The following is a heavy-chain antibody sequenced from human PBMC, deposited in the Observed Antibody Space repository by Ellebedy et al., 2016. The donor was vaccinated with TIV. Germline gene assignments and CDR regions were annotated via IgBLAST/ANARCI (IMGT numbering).Heavy chain of an antibody. V-gene: IGHV4-59*08. J-gene: IGHJ6*02. D-gene: IGHD5-18*01. Sequence: SETLSLTCTVSGGSISSYYWSWIRQPPGKGLEWIGYIYYSGSTNYNPSLKSRVTMSVDTSKNQFSLKLSSVTAADTAVYYCARQYSYGRAAYGMDVWGQGTTVTVSS. CDR1: GGSISSYY. CDR2: IYYSGST. CDR3: ARQYSYGRAAYGMDV.